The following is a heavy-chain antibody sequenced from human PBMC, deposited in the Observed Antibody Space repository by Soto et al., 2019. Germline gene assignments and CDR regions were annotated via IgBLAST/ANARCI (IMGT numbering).Heavy chain of an antibody. CDR3: ASLNFDILTAYYASDL. D-gene: IGHD3-9*01. J-gene: IGHJ3*01. CDR1: GGSISGYY. CDR2: ISYSGST. Sequence: SETLSLTCTVSGGSISGYYWSWIRQSPEKGLEYIGYISYSGSTNYNPSLKSRVTTSLDTSKNQFSLKLSSVTAADTAIYYCASLNFDILTAYYASDLWGQGTMVTVSS. V-gene: IGHV4-59*08.